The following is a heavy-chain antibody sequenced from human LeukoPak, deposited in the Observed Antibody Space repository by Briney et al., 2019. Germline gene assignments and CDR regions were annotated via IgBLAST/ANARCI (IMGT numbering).Heavy chain of an antibody. J-gene: IGHJ5*02. D-gene: IGHD6-19*01. V-gene: IGHV3-30-3*01. CDR3: ARDVTVAGTRRFDP. Sequence: GGSLRLSCAASGXTFSSYAMHWVRQAPGKGLESVAVISYDGSNKYYADSVRGRFTISRDNSKNTLYLQMNSLRAEDTAVYYGARDVTVAGTRRFDPWGQGTLVTVSS. CDR2: ISYDGSNK. CDR1: GXTFSSYA.